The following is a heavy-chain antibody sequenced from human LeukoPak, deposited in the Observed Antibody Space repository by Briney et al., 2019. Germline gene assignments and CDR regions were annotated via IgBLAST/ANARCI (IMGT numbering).Heavy chain of an antibody. CDR3: ARDPYCSSTSCYGP. V-gene: IGHV4-39*06. CDR2: IYYSGST. J-gene: IGHJ5*02. CDR1: GGSISSSSYY. Sequence: SETLSLTCTVSGGSISSSSYYWGWIRQPPGKGLEWIGSIYYSGSTYFNPSLKSRVTISVDTSKNQFPLKLSSVTAADTAVYYCARDPYCSSTSCYGPWGQGTLVTVSS. D-gene: IGHD2-2*01.